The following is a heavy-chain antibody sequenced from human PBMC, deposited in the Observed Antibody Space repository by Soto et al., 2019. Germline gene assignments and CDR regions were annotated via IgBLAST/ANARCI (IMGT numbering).Heavy chain of an antibody. CDR2: IYYSGTT. CDR3: ARTYSRSHHFDY. D-gene: IGHD5-12*01. V-gene: IGHV4-59*01. Sequence: PSETLSLTCTVSGGSISTYYWSWIRRPPEKELEWIGYIYYSGTTNYNPSLKSRVTISVDTSKNQFSLKLSSVTAADTAVYYCARTYSRSHHFDYWGQGTLVTVSS. J-gene: IGHJ4*02. CDR1: GGSISTYY.